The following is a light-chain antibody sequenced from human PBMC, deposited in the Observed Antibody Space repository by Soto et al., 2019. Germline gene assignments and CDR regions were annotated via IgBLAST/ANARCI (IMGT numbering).Light chain of an antibody. CDR1: QSVRTH. Sequence: DIQMTQSPSSLSASIGDRVTRTCRASQSVRTHLNWYHQKPGKAPELLIYAASSLQAGVPSRFSLSGSGTDFTLTISSLHPEDFGDYYCQQSYSPPRTFGQGTNLEIK. J-gene: IGKJ2*01. CDR2: AAS. CDR3: QQSYSPPRT. V-gene: IGKV1-39*01.